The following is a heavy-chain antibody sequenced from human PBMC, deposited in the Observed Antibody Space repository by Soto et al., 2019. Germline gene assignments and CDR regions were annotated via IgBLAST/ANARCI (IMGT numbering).Heavy chain of an antibody. CDR1: GYTFTSYT. CDR3: ATGRAASHLDP. J-gene: IGHJ5*02. CDR2: INPDNGNT. V-gene: IGHV1-3*01. D-gene: IGHD2-15*01. Sequence: ASVKVPCKASGYTFTSYTMNWVRQAPGQRHEWLGWINPDNGNTTSSQKFSDRVILSRDTSASTAYMDLSSLRSEETAVYYCATGRAASHLDPWGQGTLVTVSS.